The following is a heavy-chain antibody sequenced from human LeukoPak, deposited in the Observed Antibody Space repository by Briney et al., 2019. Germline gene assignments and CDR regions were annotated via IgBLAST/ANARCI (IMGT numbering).Heavy chain of an antibody. V-gene: IGHV4-34*01. CDR3: ARRRLYSSSSRGWFDP. D-gene: IGHD6-6*01. CDR1: GGSFSGYY. J-gene: IGHJ5*02. Sequence: NPSETLSLTCAVYGGSFSGYYWSWIRQPPGKGLEWIGEINHSGSTDYNPSLKSRVTISVDTSKNQFSLKLSSVTAADTAVYYCARRRLYSSSSRGWFDPWGQGTLVTVSS. CDR2: INHSGST.